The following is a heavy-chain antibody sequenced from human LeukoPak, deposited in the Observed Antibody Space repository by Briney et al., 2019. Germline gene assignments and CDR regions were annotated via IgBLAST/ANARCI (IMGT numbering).Heavy chain of an antibody. V-gene: IGHV4-4*07. CDR3: ARGVVPAAIGSAFDI. D-gene: IGHD2-2*02. CDR1: GGSISSYY. J-gene: IGHJ3*02. CDR2: IYTNGST. Sequence: PSETLSLTCTVSGGSISSYYWSWIRQPAGKGLEWIGRIYTNGSTNYNPSLKSRVTMSVDTSKNQFSLKLSSVTAADTAVYYCARGVVPAAIGSAFDIWGQGTMVTVSS.